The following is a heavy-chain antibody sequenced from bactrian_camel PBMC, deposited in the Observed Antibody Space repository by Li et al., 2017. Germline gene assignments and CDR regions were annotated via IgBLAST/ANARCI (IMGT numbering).Heavy chain of an antibody. CDR2: IDGIGRT. V-gene: IGHV3S53*01. CDR3: ARKRRFGSCIDDMTAGDY. Sequence: HVQLVESGGGSVQAGGSLRLSCVASGYTTSSYCMGWFRQAPGKERERVATIDGIGRTNYASYVKGRFTISKDNAKNTVYLQMNCLKPEDTAMYYCARKRRFGSCIDDMTAGDYWGQGTQVTVS. D-gene: IGHD5*01. J-gene: IGHJ4*01. CDR1: GYTTSSYC.